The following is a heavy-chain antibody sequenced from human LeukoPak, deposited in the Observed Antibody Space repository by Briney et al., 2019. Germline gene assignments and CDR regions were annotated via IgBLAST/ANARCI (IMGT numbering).Heavy chain of an antibody. CDR2: ISGSSSYI. CDR1: GFTFSSYS. J-gene: IGHJ5*02. D-gene: IGHD3-22*01. CDR3: ARDPGSGYVNNWFDH. Sequence: PGGSLRLSCAASGFTFSSYSMNWVRQAPGKGLEWVSSISGSSSYIYYAGSVKGRFTISRDNAKNSLYLQMYSLRAEDTAVYYCARDPGSGYVNNWFDHWGQGTLVTVSS. V-gene: IGHV3-21*01.